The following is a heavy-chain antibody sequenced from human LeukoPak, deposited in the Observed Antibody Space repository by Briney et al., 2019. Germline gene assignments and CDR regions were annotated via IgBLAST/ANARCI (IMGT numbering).Heavy chain of an antibody. V-gene: IGHV3-64*01. CDR1: GFTFSSYA. J-gene: IGHJ5*02. CDR3: ARGYGSSPQGVSWFDP. CDR2: ISSNGGST. Sequence: PGGSLRLSCAASGFTFSSYAMHWVRQAPGKGLEYVSAISSNGGSTYYANSVKGRFTISRDNSKNTLYLQMGSLRAEDMAVYYCARGYGSSPQGVSWFDPWGQGTLVTVSS. D-gene: IGHD6-13*01.